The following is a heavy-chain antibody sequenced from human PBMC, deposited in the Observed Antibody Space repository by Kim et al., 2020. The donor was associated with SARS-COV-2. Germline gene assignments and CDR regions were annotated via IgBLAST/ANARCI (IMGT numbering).Heavy chain of an antibody. CDR2: ISSSSSYI. CDR3: ARVQSGYSYGRFDY. V-gene: IGHV3-21*01. J-gene: IGHJ4*02. D-gene: IGHD5-18*01. Sequence: GGSLRLSCAASGFTFSSYSMNWVRQAPGKGLEWVSSISSSSSYIYYADSVKGRFTISRDNAKNSLYLQMNILRAEDTAVYYCARVQSGYSYGRFDYWGQGTLVTVSS. CDR1: GFTFSSYS.